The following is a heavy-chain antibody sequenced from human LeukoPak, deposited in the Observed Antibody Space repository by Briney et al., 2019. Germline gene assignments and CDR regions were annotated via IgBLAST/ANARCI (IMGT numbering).Heavy chain of an antibody. CDR2: IYYSGST. V-gene: IGHV4-59*01. J-gene: IGHJ6*03. CDR3: ARLGYCSGGSCYAHAPYYYYYYMDV. D-gene: IGHD2-15*01. CDR1: GGPISSYY. Sequence: PSEILSLTCTVSGGPISSYYWSWIRQPPGKGLEWIGDIYYSGSTNYNPSLKSRAPISVDTSKNQFSLKLSSVTAADTAVYYCARLGYCSGGSCYAHAPYYYYYYMDVWGKGTTVTVSS.